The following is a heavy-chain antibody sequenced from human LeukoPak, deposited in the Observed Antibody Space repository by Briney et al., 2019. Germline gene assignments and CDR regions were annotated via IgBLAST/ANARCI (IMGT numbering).Heavy chain of an antibody. CDR3: AKSTESSSWYRAYDY. CDR1: GFTFSTYG. Sequence: PGRSLRLSCAASGFTFSTYGMHWVRQAPGKGLEWVAVISYDGSNEYYADSVTGRFTISRDNSKNALHLQMNSLRAEDTAVYYCAKSTESSSWYRAYDYWGQGALVTVSS. CDR2: ISYDGSNE. V-gene: IGHV3-30*18. D-gene: IGHD6-13*01. J-gene: IGHJ4*02.